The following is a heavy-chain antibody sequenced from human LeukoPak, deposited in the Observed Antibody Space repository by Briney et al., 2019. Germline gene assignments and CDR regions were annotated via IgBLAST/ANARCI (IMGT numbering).Heavy chain of an antibody. J-gene: IGHJ6*02. CDR3: ARHYYYYGMDV. Sequence: GGSLRLSCAASGFTFSSYWMHWVRQASGKGLVWVSRINSDGSSTSYADSVKGRFTTSRDNAKNTLYLQMNSLRAEDTAVYYCARHYYYYGMDVWGQGTTVTVSS. CDR1: GFTFSSYW. CDR2: INSDGSST. V-gene: IGHV3-74*01.